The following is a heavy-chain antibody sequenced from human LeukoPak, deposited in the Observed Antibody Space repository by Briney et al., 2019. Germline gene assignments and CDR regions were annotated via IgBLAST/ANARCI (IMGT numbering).Heavy chain of an antibody. D-gene: IGHD2-21*01. V-gene: IGHV4-31*03. CDR1: GGSISSGASD. CDR3: ARAARQGFSMIVVPFFYFDL. CDR2: INHSGST. J-gene: IGHJ2*01. Sequence: SQTLSLTCTVSGGSISSGASDWGWIRQHPKRGLEWVGYINHSGSTYYNPSLGSRVTMSVDTSKNQFSLKLSSVTAADSAVYYCARAARQGFSMIVVPFFYFDLWGRGTLVTVSS.